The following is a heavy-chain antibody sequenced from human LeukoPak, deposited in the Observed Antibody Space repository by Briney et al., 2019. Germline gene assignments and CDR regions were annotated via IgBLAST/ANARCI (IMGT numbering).Heavy chain of an antibody. CDR1: GFTFSAYR. CDR3: ARDKYNRGWYSEN. CDR2: INQDGSET. V-gene: IGHV3-7*05. D-gene: IGHD6-19*01. Sequence: GGSLRLSCAASGFTFSAYRMSWVRQAPGKGLEWVADINQDGSETYHVASMKGRFTISRDNAKNSLYLQMNSLRAEDTAVYYCARDKYNRGWYSENWGQGTLVTVSS. J-gene: IGHJ4*02.